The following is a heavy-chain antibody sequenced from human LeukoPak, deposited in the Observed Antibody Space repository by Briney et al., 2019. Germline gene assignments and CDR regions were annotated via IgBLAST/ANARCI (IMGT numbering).Heavy chain of an antibody. CDR3: ARGARKGDDYGGFFDY. CDR1: GFTFDDYA. V-gene: IGHV3-30*04. J-gene: IGHJ4*02. CDR2: ISYDGSYK. Sequence: GGSLRLSCAASGFTFDDYAMHWVRQAPGKGLEWVAVISYDGSYKDYADSVKGRFTISRDNSKNTLYLQMNSLRAEDAALYYCARGARKGDDYGGFFDYWGQGTLVTVSS. D-gene: IGHD4-23*01.